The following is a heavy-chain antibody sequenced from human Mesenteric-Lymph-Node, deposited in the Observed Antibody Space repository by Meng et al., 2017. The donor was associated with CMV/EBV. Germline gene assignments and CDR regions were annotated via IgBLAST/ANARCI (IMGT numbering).Heavy chain of an antibody. CDR3: ARDDCSSTSCSLPWYYYYGMDV. Sequence: GGSLRLSCVASGFSFSSYEMNWVRQAPGKGLEWVSYISSSGSTIYYADSVKGRFTISRDNAKNSLYLQMNSLRAEDTAVYYCARDDCSSTSCSLPWYYYYGMDVWGQGTTVTVSS. V-gene: IGHV3-48*03. D-gene: IGHD2-2*01. J-gene: IGHJ6*02. CDR2: ISSSGSTI. CDR1: GFSFSSYE.